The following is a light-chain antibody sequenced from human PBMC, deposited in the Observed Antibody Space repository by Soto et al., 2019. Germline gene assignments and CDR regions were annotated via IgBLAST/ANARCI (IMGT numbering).Light chain of an antibody. J-gene: IGKJ5*01. V-gene: IGKV3-11*01. Sequence: VVLTQSPATLSWSAGERASRSFRTSLSVRVYLDWYQQKPGQATGLLIPDASNRANGIPARFSGSGSGTDFTLTIRSLEPEDFAFYYCHQRQYWPPITFGQGTRLEIK. CDR3: HQRQYWPPIT. CDR2: DAS. CDR1: LSVRVY.